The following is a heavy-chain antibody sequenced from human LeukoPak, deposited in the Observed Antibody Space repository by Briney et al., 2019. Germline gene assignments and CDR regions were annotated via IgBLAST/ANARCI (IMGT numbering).Heavy chain of an antibody. CDR1: GFTFGNYA. Sequence: GGSLRLSCTASGFTFGNYAMTWGRQAPGKGLEWVGFIRSTPYGGTTAYAASVKGRFTISRDDSKSIAYLQMNSLKTEDTAVYYCTRDRYCSGGSCYSGDYWGQGTLVTVSS. D-gene: IGHD2-15*01. CDR3: TRDRYCSGGSCYSGDY. V-gene: IGHV3-49*04. CDR2: IRSTPYGGTT. J-gene: IGHJ4*02.